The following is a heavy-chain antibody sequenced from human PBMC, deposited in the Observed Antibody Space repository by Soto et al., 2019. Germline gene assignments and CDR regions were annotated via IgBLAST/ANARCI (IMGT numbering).Heavy chain of an antibody. CDR2: IRSKAYSYAT. J-gene: IGHJ4*02. V-gene: IGHV3-73*01. CDR1: GFTFSGSA. CDR3: TSAYKRTSVTTGDLDY. D-gene: IGHD4-17*01. Sequence: EVQLVESGGGLVQPGGSLKLSCAASGFTFSGSAMHWVRQASGKGLEWVGRIRSKAYSYATAYAASMKGRFTISRDDSKDTADLQENGLKAEDTAIYYCTSAYKRTSVTTGDLDYWGQGTLVTVSS.